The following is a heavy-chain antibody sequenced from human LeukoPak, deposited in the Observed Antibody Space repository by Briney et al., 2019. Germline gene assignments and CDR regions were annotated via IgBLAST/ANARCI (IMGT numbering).Heavy chain of an antibody. Sequence: GASVKVSCKASGYTFTGYYMHWVRQAPGQGLEWMGWINPNGGGTNYAQKFQGRVTMTRDTSISTAYMELSRLRSDDTAVYFCARVSSTLYYYYGMDVWGQGTTVTVSS. D-gene: IGHD2-2*01. CDR3: ARVSSTLYYYYGMDV. CDR2: INPNGGGT. V-gene: IGHV1-2*02. J-gene: IGHJ6*02. CDR1: GYTFTGYY.